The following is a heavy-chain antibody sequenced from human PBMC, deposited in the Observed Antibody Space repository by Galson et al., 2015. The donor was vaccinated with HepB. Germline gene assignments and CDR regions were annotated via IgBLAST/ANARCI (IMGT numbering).Heavy chain of an antibody. CDR3: ARKPTYSSSLGDYYYGMDV. V-gene: IGHV5-10-1*01. CDR2: IDPSDSYT. CDR1: GYSFTSYW. D-gene: IGHD6-6*01. J-gene: IGHJ6*02. Sequence: QSGAEVKKPGESLKISCKGSGYSFTSYWISWVRQMPGKGLEWMGRIDPSDSYTNYSPSFQGHVTISADKSISTAYLQWSSLKASDTAMYYCARKPTYSSSLGDYYYGMDVWGQGTTVTVSS.